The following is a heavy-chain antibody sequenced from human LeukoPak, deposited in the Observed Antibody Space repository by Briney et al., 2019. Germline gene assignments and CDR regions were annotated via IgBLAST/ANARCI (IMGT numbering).Heavy chain of an antibody. CDR2: IYSGGST. CDR1: GFTVSSNY. J-gene: IGHJ3*02. D-gene: IGHD4-17*01. V-gene: IGHV3-66*01. CDR3: ARDAATVTTRGVGDAFDI. Sequence: GGSLRLSCAASGFTVSSNYMSWVRQAPGKGLEWVSVIYSGGSTYYADSVKGRFTISRDNSKNTLHLQMNSLRAEDTAVYYCARDAATVTTRGVGDAFDIWGQGTMVTVSS.